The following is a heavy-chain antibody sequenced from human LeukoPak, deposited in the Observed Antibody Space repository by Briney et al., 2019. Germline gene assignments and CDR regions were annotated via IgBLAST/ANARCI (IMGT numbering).Heavy chain of an antibody. CDR3: ARDPSPRTSYYYYYMDV. Sequence: PGKFLRLSCVASGFSFSSYSMNWVRQAPGKGLEWVSSISMSNFYIYYADSVKGRFTISRDNAKNSLYLQMNSLRAEDAAVYYCARDPSPRTSYYYYYMDVWGKGTTVTVSS. CDR1: GFSFSSYS. V-gene: IGHV3-21*01. D-gene: IGHD2-2*01. CDR2: ISMSNFYI. J-gene: IGHJ6*03.